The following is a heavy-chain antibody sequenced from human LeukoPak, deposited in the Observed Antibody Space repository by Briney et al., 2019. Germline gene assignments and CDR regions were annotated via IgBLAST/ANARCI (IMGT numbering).Heavy chain of an antibody. D-gene: IGHD3-22*01. CDR3: ARVSPFYDRSAYHDY. Sequence: GESLKISCKGSGYSFTSYWIGWVRQVPGKGLERMGIIYPGDSDTRYSPSFQGQVTISADKSISTAYLQWSSLKASDTAMYYCARVSPFYDRSAYHDYWGQGTLVTVSS. CDR1: GYSFTSYW. V-gene: IGHV5-51*01. CDR2: IYPGDSDT. J-gene: IGHJ4*02.